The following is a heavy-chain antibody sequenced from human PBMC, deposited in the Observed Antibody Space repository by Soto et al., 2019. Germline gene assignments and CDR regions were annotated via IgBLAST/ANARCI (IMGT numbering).Heavy chain of an antibody. J-gene: IGHJ6*03. CDR2: INHSGST. V-gene: IGHV4-34*01. Sequence: SETLSLTCAVYGGSFSGYYWSWIRQPPGKGLEWIGEINHSGSTNYNPSLKSRVTISVDTSKNQFSLKLSSVTAADTAVYFCARKHGTYYYYYMDVWGKGTTVTVSS. D-gene: IGHD1-1*01. CDR3: ARKHGTYYYYYMDV. CDR1: GGSFSGYY.